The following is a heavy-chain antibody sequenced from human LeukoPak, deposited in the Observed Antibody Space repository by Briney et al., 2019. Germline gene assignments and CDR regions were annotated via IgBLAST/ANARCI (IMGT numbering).Heavy chain of an antibody. CDR3: AGSYVIRSFDY. J-gene: IGHJ4*02. CDR2: ITGSGGST. CDR1: GFTFSSYA. Sequence: GGSLRLSCAASGFTFSSYAMTWVRQAPGKGLEWVSSITGSGGSTYYADSVKGRISISRDNSKNTLYLQMNSLRAEDTAVYYCAGSYVIRSFDYWGQGTLVTVSS. V-gene: IGHV3-23*01. D-gene: IGHD3-16*01.